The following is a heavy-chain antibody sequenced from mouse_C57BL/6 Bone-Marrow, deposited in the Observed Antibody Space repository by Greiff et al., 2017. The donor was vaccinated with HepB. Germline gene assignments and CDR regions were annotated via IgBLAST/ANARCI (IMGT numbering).Heavy chain of an antibody. CDR2: ISNGGGST. V-gene: IGHV5-12*01. CDR3: ARHYDYDGGFDY. CDR1: GFTFSDYY. J-gene: IGHJ2*01. D-gene: IGHD2-4*01. Sequence: EVHLVESGGGLVQPGGSLKLSCAASGFTFSDYYMYWVRQTPEKRLEWVAYISNGGGSTYYPDTVKGRFTISRDKAKNTLYLQMSRLKSEDTAMYYCARHYDYDGGFDYWGQGTTLTVSS.